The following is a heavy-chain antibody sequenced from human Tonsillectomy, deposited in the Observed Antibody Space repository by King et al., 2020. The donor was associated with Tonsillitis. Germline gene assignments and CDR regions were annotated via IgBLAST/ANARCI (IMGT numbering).Heavy chain of an antibody. CDR3: TRDSEAVAGITLDY. D-gene: IGHD6-19*01. Sequence: VQLVESGGGLVQPGRSLRLSCRASGFTFGDFGMSWFRQAPGKGLEWVGFIRSKVYGGTTEYAASVKGSFTISRDDSKSIAYLQMNSLKTEDTAVYFCTRDSEAVAGITLDYWGQGTLVTVSS. J-gene: IGHJ4*02. CDR1: GFTFGDFG. V-gene: IGHV3-49*03. CDR2: IRSKVYGGTT.